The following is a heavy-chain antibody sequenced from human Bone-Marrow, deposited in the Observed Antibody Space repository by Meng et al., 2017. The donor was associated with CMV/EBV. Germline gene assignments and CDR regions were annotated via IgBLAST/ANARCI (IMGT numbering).Heavy chain of an antibody. CDR2: INPNSGGT. V-gene: IGHV1-2*02. D-gene: IGHD2-15*01. J-gene: IGHJ6*01. CDR1: GYTFTGYY. CDR3: AREELGGPASGMDV. Sequence: ASVKVSCKASGYTFTGYYIHWVRQAPGQGLEWMGWINPNSGGTHYAQTFQGRVTMTRDTSISTAYMELTRLRSDDTAVYYCAREELGGPASGMDVWGQGPTVTLYS.